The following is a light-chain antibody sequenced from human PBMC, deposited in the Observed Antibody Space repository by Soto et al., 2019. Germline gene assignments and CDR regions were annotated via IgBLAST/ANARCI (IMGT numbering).Light chain of an antibody. J-gene: IGLJ2*01. Sequence: QSVLTQPPSVSAAPGQKVTISCSGSNSNIGNNYVSWYQQLPGAAPKLLIYDTYNRPSGIPDRFSGSKSGASATLDIAGIQTGDEADYYCAAWDNNLSAVVFGGGTKVTVL. CDR2: DTY. V-gene: IGLV1-51*01. CDR1: NSNIGNNY. CDR3: AAWDNNLSAVV.